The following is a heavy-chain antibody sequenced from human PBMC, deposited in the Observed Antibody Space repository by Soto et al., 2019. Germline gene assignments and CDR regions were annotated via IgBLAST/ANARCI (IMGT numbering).Heavy chain of an antibody. J-gene: IGHJ4*02. CDR2: IKQDGGEK. CDR3: GRDLRDWDSGSYSYGY. V-gene: IGHV3-7*04. CDR1: GFTFSSYW. Sequence: EVQLVESGGGLVQPGGSLRLSCAASGFTFSSYWMSWVRQAPGKGLEWVANIKQDGGEKYYVDSVKGRFTISRDNAKNSLYLQMNSLSAEDTAVYYCGRDLRDWDSGSYSYGYWGQGTLVTVSP. D-gene: IGHD1-26*01.